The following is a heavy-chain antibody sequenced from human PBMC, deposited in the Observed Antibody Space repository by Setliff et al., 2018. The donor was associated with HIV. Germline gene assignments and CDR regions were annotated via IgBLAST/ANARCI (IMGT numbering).Heavy chain of an antibody. Sequence: TSETLSLTCTVSGGSISSYYWSWIRQPPGKGLEWIGYIYYSGSTNYNPSLKSRVTISVDTSKNQFSLKLSSVTAADTAVYYCARHGSSWYYFDYWGQGTLVTVSS. CDR2: IYYSGST. V-gene: IGHV4-59*08. D-gene: IGHD6-13*01. J-gene: IGHJ4*02. CDR1: GGSISSYY. CDR3: ARHGSSWYYFDY.